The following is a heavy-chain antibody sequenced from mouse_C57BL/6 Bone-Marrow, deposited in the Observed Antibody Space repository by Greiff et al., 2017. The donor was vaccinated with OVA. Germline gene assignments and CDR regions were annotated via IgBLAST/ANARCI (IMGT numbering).Heavy chain of an antibody. CDR1: GYTFTDYE. D-gene: IGHD2-1*01. J-gene: IGHJ3*01. CDR3: TIYYGNLAWFAY. Sequence: QVQLKQSGAELVRPGASVTLSCKASGYTFTDYEMHWVKQTPVHGLEWIGAIDPETGGTAYNQKFKGKAILTADKSSSTAYMELRSLTSEDSAVYYCTIYYGNLAWFAYWGQGTLVTVSA. V-gene: IGHV1-15*01. CDR2: IDPETGGT.